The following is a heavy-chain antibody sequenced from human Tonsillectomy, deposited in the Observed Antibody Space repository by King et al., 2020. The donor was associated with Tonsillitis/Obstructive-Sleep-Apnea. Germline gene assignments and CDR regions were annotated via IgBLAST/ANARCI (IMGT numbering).Heavy chain of an antibody. CDR3: ARVVPAAIVLLDAFDI. V-gene: IGHV4-59*08. CDR2: IYYSGST. Sequence: VQLQESGPGLVKPSETLSLTCTVSGGSISSYYWSWIRQPPGKGLEWIGYIYYSGSTNYNPSLKSRVTISVETSKNQFSLKLSSVTAADTSVYYCARVVPAAIVLLDAFDIWGQGTMVTVSS. J-gene: IGHJ3*02. D-gene: IGHD2-2*01. CDR1: GGSISSYY.